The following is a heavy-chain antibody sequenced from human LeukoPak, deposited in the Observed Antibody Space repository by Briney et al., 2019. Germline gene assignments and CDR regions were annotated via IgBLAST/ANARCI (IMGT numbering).Heavy chain of an antibody. CDR2: IDHSGST. CDR1: GGSFSGYY. J-gene: IGHJ4*02. CDR3: ARGPSSGYVVAASYFDY. Sequence: PSETLSLTCAVYGGSFSGYYWSWIRQPPGKGLEWIGEIDHSGSTNYNPSLKSRVTISVDTSKNQFSLKLSSVTAADTAVYYCARGPSSGYVVAASYFDYWGQGTLSPSPQ. V-gene: IGHV4-34*01. D-gene: IGHD3-22*01.